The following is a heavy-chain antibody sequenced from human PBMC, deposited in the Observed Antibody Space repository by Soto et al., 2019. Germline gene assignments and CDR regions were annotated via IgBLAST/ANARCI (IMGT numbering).Heavy chain of an antibody. CDR3: ARHGKSSVITKTYGMDV. V-gene: IGHV5-10-1*01. CDR1: GYRFSSQW. J-gene: IGHJ6*02. Sequence: GESLKISCKGSGYRFSSQWISWVRQMPGKGLEWMGRIDPSDSYTSYSPSFQGHVTISTDNSISTAYLQWSSLKASDTAMYYCARHGKSSVITKTYGMDVRGQGTTVTVSS. CDR2: IDPSDSYT. D-gene: IGHD1-1*01.